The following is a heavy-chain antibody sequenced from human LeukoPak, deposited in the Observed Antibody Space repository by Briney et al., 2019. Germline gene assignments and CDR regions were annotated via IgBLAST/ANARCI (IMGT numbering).Heavy chain of an antibody. CDR1: GYTFTGYY. Sequence: ASVKVSCKASGYTFTGYYMHWVRRAPGQGLEWMGWINPNSGGTNYAQKFQGWVTMTRDTSISTAYMELSRLRSDDTAVYYCATSTAAGTWLDYWGQGTLVTVSS. CDR2: INPNSGGT. CDR3: ATSTAAGTWLDY. J-gene: IGHJ4*02. V-gene: IGHV1-2*04. D-gene: IGHD6-13*01.